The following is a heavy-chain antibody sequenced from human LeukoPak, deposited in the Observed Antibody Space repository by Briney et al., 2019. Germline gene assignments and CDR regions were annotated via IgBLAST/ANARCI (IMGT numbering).Heavy chain of an antibody. CDR3: ARDRGYSSRRIHYGMDV. CDR1: GFTFSSYG. V-gene: IGHV3-30*03. J-gene: IGHJ6*02. Sequence: GRSLRLSCAASGFTFSSYGMHWVRQAPGKGLEWVAVISYDGSNKYYADSVKGRFTISRDNSKNTLYLQMNSLRAEDTAVYYCARDRGYSSRRIHYGMDVWGQGTTVTVSS. D-gene: IGHD6-13*01. CDR2: ISYDGSNK.